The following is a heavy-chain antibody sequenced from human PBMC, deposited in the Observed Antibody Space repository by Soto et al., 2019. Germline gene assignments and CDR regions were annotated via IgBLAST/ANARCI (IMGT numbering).Heavy chain of an antibody. Sequence: GRSQRLSCAASGFTFSNYWMSWVRQAPGKGLEWVANIKEDGSERNYVDSVKGRFTISRDNAENSLYLQMNSLRAEDTAVYYCASARHIGPWGQGTLVTVSS. D-gene: IGHD2-21*01. J-gene: IGHJ5*02. CDR1: GFTFSNYW. CDR2: IKEDGSER. CDR3: ASARHIGP. V-gene: IGHV3-7*01.